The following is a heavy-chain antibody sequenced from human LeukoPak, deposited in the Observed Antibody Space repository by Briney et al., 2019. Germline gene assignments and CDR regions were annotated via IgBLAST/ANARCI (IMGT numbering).Heavy chain of an antibody. J-gene: IGHJ3*02. D-gene: IGHD2-21*02. CDR2: INPSGGST. CDR1: GYTFTGYY. CDR3: ARYCGGDCDAFDI. V-gene: IGHV1-46*01. Sequence: ASVKVSCKASGYTFTGYYMHWVRQAPGQGLEWMGIINPSGGSTSYAQKFQGRVTMTRDTSTSTVYMELSSLRPEDTAVYYCARYCGGDCDAFDIWGQGTMVTVSS.